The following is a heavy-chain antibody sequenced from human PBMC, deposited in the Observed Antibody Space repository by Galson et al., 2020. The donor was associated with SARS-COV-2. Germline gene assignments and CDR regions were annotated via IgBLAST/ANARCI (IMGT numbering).Heavy chain of an antibody. J-gene: IGHJ4*02. V-gene: IGHV4-4*08. CDR2: FHSDGST. Sequence: SQTLSLTCSVSNGSLSSDYWAWIPHTPGKGLEWIGFFHSDGSTNYNPSLKSRVTISVDTSKNRFSLKLSSLTAADTAVYFCARYTTSSVSFDYWGQGTLVTVSS. CDR1: NGSLSSDY. CDR3: ARYTTSSVSFDY. D-gene: IGHD6-6*01.